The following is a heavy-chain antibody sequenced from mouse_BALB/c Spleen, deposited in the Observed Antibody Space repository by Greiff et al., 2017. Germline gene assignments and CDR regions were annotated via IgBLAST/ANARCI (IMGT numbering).Heavy chain of an antibody. J-gene: IGHJ3*01. D-gene: IGHD2-2*01. Sequence: EVQVVESGGDLVKPGGSLKLSCAASGFTFSSYGMSWVRQTPDKRLEWVATISSGGSYTYYPDSVKGRFTISRDNAKNTLYLQMSSLKSEDTAMYYCARHDGYDEAYWGQGTLVTVSA. CDR1: GFTFSSYG. CDR3: ARHDGYDEAY. CDR2: ISSGGSYT. V-gene: IGHV5-6*01.